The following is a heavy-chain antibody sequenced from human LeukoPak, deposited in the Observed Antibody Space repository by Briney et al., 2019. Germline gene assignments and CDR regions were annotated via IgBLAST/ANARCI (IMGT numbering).Heavy chain of an antibody. J-gene: IGHJ4*02. CDR2: IFYTGTT. V-gene: IGHV4-59*12. D-gene: IGHD6-13*01. CDR3: AGPSIAAAGSLHASNFDC. Sequence: PSETLSLTCTVSGVSISYNYWSWIRQPPGKGLEWIGQIFYTGTTEYNPSLKSRVTISVDTSKNQFSLKLSSVTAADTAVYYCAGPSIAAAGSLHASNFDCWGQGTLVTVSS. CDR1: GVSISYNY.